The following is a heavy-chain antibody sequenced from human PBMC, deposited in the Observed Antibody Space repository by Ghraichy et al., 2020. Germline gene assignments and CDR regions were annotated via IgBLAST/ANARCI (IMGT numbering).Heavy chain of an antibody. CDR2: ISGSGGST. J-gene: IGHJ4*02. Sequence: GGSLRLSCAASGFTFSSYAMSWVRQAPGKGLEWVSAISGSGGSTYYADSVKGRFIISRDNSKNTLYLQMNSLRAEDTAVYYCANFGLTGYLRYDYWGQGTLVTVSS. V-gene: IGHV3-23*01. D-gene: IGHD3-9*01. CDR1: GFTFSSYA. CDR3: ANFGLTGYLRYDY.